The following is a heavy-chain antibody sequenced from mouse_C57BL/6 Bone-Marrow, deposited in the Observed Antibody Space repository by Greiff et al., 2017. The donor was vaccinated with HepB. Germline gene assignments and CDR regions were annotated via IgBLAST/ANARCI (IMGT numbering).Heavy chain of an antibody. CDR2: INYDGSST. Sequence: EVQLVESEGGLVQPGSSMKLSCTASGFTFSDYYMAWVRQVPEKGLEWVANINYDGSSTYYLDSLKSRFIISRDNAKNILYLQMSSLKSEDTATYYCARDGGDYPFAYWGQGTLVTVSA. D-gene: IGHD2-4*01. J-gene: IGHJ3*01. CDR1: GFTFSDYY. V-gene: IGHV5-16*01. CDR3: ARDGGDYPFAY.